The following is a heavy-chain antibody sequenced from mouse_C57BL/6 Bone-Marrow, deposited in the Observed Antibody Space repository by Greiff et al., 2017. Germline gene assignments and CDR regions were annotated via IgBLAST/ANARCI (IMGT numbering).Heavy chain of an antibody. CDR1: GYTFTSYW. Sequence: QVQLQQSGAELVKPGASVKLSCKASGYTFTSYWMHWVKQRPGQGLEWIGMIHPNSGSTNYNEKFKSKATLTVDKSSSTAYMQLSSLTSEDSAVYYCAREGIYYYGSFAMDYWGQGTSVTVSS. D-gene: IGHD1-1*01. J-gene: IGHJ4*01. CDR2: IHPNSGST. CDR3: AREGIYYYGSFAMDY. V-gene: IGHV1-64*01.